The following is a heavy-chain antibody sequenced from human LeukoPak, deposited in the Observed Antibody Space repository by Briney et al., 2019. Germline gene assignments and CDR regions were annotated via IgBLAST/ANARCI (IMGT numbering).Heavy chain of an antibody. CDR2: FNPSSGST. D-gene: IGHD2-8*01. V-gene: IGHV3-23*01. CDR1: GFTFSNYA. CDR3: ASQLMDY. Sequence: PGGSLRLSCAASGFTFSNYAMSWVRQAPGKGLEWVSSFNPSSGSTYYADSVKGRFTISEDNSKNTLYLQMNSLRAEDTAVYYCASQLMDYWGQGTLVTVSS. J-gene: IGHJ4*02.